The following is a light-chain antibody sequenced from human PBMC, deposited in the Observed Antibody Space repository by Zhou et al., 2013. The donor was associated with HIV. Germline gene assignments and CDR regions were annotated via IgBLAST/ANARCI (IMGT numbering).Light chain of an antibody. Sequence: DIQMTQSPSTLSASVGDRVTITCRASEIMANWLAWYQQTPGKAPKLLIYEASTLESGVPSRFSGRGSGTEFTLTISGLQPDDFATYYCQQYNSYPWTFGQGTKVEIK. CDR2: EAS. V-gene: IGKV1-5*03. CDR3: QQYNSYPWT. J-gene: IGKJ1*01. CDR1: EIMANW.